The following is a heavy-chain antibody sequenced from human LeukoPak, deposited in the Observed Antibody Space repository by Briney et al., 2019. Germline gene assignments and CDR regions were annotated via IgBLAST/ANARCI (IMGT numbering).Heavy chain of an antibody. CDR2: IYYSGST. CDR3: ARHYCSSTSCYGTGDAFDI. D-gene: IGHD2-2*01. Sequence: SETLSLTCTVSGGSISSSSYYWGWIRQPPGKGLEWIGSIYYSGSTYYNPSLKSRVTISVDTSKNQFSLKLSSVTAADTAVYYCARHYCSSTSCYGTGDAFDIWGQGKMVTVSS. V-gene: IGHV4-39*01. CDR1: GGSISSSSYY. J-gene: IGHJ3*02.